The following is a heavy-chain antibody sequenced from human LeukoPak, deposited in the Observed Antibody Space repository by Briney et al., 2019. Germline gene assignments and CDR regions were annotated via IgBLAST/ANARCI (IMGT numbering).Heavy chain of an antibody. J-gene: IGHJ6*02. CDR3: ARHPLRLGMDV. Sequence: SETLSLTCTVSGDSITTTNYSWDWIRQPPGEGLEWIGSIHHSGSTYFNPSLKRRVSISVDTSKSQFSLRLSSVTAADTAVYYCARHPLRLGMDVWGQGTTVIVSS. CDR1: GDSITTTNYS. V-gene: IGHV4-39*01. CDR2: IHHSGST. D-gene: IGHD3-3*01.